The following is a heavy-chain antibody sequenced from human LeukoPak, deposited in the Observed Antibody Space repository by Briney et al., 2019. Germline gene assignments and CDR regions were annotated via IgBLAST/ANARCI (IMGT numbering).Heavy chain of an antibody. Sequence: GGSLRLSCAASGFTFSSYSMNWVRQAPGKGLEWVSSISSSSSYIYYADSVKGRFTISRDNAKNSLYLQMNSLRAEDTAVYYCARDGSSSVFYYSYMDVWGKGTTVTVSS. CDR1: GFTFSSYS. CDR2: ISSSSSYI. V-gene: IGHV3-21*01. J-gene: IGHJ6*03. D-gene: IGHD6-13*01. CDR3: ARDGSSSVFYYSYMDV.